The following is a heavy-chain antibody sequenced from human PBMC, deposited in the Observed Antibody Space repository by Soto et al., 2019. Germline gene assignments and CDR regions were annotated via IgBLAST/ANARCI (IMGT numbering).Heavy chain of an antibody. CDR3: AKDVLTYYDFWHPPFDY. J-gene: IGHJ4*02. V-gene: IGHV3-30*18. D-gene: IGHD3-3*01. CDR2: ISYVGSNK. CDR1: GFTFSSYG. Sequence: QVQLVESGGGVVQPGRSLRLSCAASGFTFSSYGMHWVRQAPVKGLEWVAVISYVGSNKYYADSVKGRFTISRDNSKNTLYLQMNSLRAEDTAVYYCAKDVLTYYDFWHPPFDYWCQGTLVTVSS.